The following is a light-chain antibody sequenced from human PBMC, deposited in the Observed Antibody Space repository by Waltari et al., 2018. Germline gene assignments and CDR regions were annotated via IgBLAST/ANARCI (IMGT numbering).Light chain of an antibody. CDR3: CSHASGASPFIR. J-gene: IGLJ2*01. CDR1: SAIVGGYNL. Sequence: QSALTQPASVSGSPGQSLTISCTGPSAIVGGYNLVSWYQQRPGEPPRLILYEGNRRPSGVSDRFSGSGSGNTASLTISGLQAEDEADYHCCSHASGASPFIRFGGGTKLAVL. CDR2: EGN. V-gene: IGLV2-23*01.